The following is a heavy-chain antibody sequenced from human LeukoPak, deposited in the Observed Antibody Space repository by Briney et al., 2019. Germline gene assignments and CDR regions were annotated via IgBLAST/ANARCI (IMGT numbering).Heavy chain of an antibody. Sequence: PRGSLRLSCAASGFTFSNSAISWVRQAPGKGLEWVSTLSGSGITTYYADSVKGRFTISRDNSKNTLYLQMNSLRAEDTAVYYCAKGIYSSGWSYFDYWGHGTLVTVSS. D-gene: IGHD6-19*01. CDR1: GFTFSNSA. CDR2: LSGSGITT. V-gene: IGHV3-23*01. CDR3: AKGIYSSGWSYFDY. J-gene: IGHJ4*01.